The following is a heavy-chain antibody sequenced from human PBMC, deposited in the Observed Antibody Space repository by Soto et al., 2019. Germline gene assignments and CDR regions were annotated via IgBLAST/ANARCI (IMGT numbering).Heavy chain of an antibody. J-gene: IGHJ4*02. V-gene: IGHV3-74*01. Sequence: EVQLVESGGGLVQPGGSLRLSCAASEFTFSNHWTHWVRQAPGKGLVWVSRIVPKGSTSYADPVNGRFTISRDNAKHTVYLQMNSLTAADRAVYYCATVFDFWGRGTLVTVSS. CDR3: ATVFDF. CDR2: IVPKGST. CDR1: EFTFSNHW.